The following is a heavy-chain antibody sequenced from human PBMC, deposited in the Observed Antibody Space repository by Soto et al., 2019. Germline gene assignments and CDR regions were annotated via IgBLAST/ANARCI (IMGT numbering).Heavy chain of an antibody. V-gene: IGHV3-30*18. D-gene: IGHD2-21*02. CDR2: ISHEGSNQ. CDR3: AKETRSRAVTATRVNGMDV. CDR1: GFSFSDFG. Sequence: QVQLVESGGGVVQPGRSLRLSCAPSGFSFSDFGMHWVRQAPGKGLEWVAAISHEGSNQYYGDSVKGRFSISRDHSNNSLYLQMNNLKVADSAIYYCAKETRSRAVTATRVNGMDVWGQGTTVTVSS. J-gene: IGHJ6*02.